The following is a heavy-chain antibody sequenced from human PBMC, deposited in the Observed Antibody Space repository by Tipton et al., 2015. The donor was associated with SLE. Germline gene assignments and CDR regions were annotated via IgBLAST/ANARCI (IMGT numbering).Heavy chain of an antibody. CDR3: ARNKATPDY. CDR1: GASISSFY. J-gene: IGHJ4*02. Sequence: TLSLTCTVSGASISSFYWSWIRQAPGKGLEWIGYVSYSGTTNYNPSFRSRVTVSVDTSKNQFSLKLTSVTDADTAIYYCARNKATPDYWGQGTLVTVSS. V-gene: IGHV4-59*07. D-gene: IGHD4-23*01. CDR2: VSYSGTT.